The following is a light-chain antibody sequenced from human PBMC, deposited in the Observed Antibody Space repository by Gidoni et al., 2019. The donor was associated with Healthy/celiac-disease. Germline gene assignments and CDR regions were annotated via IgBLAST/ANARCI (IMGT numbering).Light chain of an antibody. J-gene: IGKJ1*01. CDR3: QQYGSSPRT. V-gene: IGKV3-20*01. CDR2: GAS. CDR1: QRVSSSD. Sequence: EIVLTQSPGTLSLSPWGRATLYCRARQRVSSSDLAWYQQKPGQAHRLLIYGASSRATGIPDRFSGSGSGTDFTLTISRREPEDFAVYYCQQYGSSPRTFGQGTKVEIK.